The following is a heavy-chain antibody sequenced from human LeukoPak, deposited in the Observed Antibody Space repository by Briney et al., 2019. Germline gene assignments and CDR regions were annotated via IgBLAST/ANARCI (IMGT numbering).Heavy chain of an antibody. CDR1: GFTLSEYA. CDR2: IRYKAYGGTA. V-gene: IGHV3-49*03. CDR3: TREKRYFDWFQADY. D-gene: IGHD3-9*01. J-gene: IGHJ4*02. Sequence: GGSLRLSFTGSGFTLSEYAMSWFRQAPGKGLEGVGVIRYKAYGGTAEYAASVQGRFTISSDDSKTIAYLHMNSLKAQDTAVYYCTREKRYFDWFQADYWGQRALATHSS.